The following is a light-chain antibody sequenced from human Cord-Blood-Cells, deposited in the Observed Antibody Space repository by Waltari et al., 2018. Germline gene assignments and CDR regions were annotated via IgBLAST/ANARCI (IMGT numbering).Light chain of an antibody. J-gene: IGLJ3*02. CDR3: SSYTSSSTWV. CDR1: SSDGGGYNY. V-gene: IGLV2-14*01. CDR2: EVS. Sequence: QSALTQPASVSGSPGQSITISCTGTSSDGGGYNYVSWYQQHPGKAPKLMIYEVSNRPSGVSNRFPGSKSGNTASLTISGLQAEDEADYYCSSYTSSSTWVFGGGTKLTVL.